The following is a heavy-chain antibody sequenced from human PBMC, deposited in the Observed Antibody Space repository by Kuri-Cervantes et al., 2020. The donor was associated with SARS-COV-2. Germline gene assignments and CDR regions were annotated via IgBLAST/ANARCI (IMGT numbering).Heavy chain of an antibody. D-gene: IGHD6-25*01. V-gene: IGHV3-30-3*01. CDR1: GFTFSSYA. CDR3: ARQGGRAIYFDY. CDR2: ISYDGSNK. J-gene: IGHJ4*02. Sequence: GESLKISCAASGFTFSSYAMHWVRQAPGKGLEWVAVISYDGSNKYYADSVKGRLTISRDNSKNTLYLQMNSLRAEDTAVYYCARQGGRAIYFDYWGQGTLVTVSS.